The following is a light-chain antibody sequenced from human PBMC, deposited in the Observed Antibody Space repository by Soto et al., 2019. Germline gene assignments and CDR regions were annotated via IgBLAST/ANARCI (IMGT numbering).Light chain of an antibody. Sequence: EIVMTQSPATLSVSPGERATLSCRASQSVSSNLAWYQQKPGQAPRLLIYGAYTRAAGVPARFSGSGSGTEFTLTITSLQSADIALYYCQQYNIWPQITFGQGTRPEI. CDR2: GAY. CDR1: QSVSSN. V-gene: IGKV3-15*01. J-gene: IGKJ5*01. CDR3: QQYNIWPQIT.